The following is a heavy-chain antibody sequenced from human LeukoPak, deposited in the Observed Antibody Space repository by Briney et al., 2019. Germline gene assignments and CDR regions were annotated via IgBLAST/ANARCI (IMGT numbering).Heavy chain of an antibody. J-gene: IGHJ4*02. CDR3: AGGSRRDGYDY. Sequence: GGSLRLSCAASGFTVSSNYMSWVRQAPGKGLEEVSVIYDNGDAYSADSVKGRFTISRHNSKNTLYLQMNSLRPEDTAVYYCAGGSRRDGYDYWGQGTLVTVSS. CDR1: GFTVSSNY. V-gene: IGHV3-53*04. CDR2: IYDNGDA. D-gene: IGHD5-24*01.